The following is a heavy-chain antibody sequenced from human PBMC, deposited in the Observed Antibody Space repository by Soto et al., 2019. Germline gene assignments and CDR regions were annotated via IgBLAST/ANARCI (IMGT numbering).Heavy chain of an antibody. D-gene: IGHD3-10*01. J-gene: IGHJ4*02. Sequence: EVRLLESGGGLVQPGGSLRLSCATSGFSFSTYAMSWGRQVPGKGLEWVSSISGSGNNKYYADSVKGRFTISKDNSKNTLYLQMNSLRGEDTAVYYCVKRGGLGSGGYSDYWGQGTLVTVSS. CDR3: VKRGGLGSGGYSDY. CDR1: GFSFSTYA. V-gene: IGHV3-23*01. CDR2: ISGSGNNK.